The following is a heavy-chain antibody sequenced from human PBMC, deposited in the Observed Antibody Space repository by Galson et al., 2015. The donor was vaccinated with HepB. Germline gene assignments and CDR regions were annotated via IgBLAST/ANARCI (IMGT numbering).Heavy chain of an antibody. CDR2: IDPSGGST. CDR3: AREGVGATGVDY. J-gene: IGHJ4*02. CDR1: GYTFTSYY. D-gene: IGHD1-26*01. Sequence: SVKVSCKASGYTFTSYYMHWVRQAPGQGLEWMGIIDPSGGSTSYAQKFQGRVTMTRDTSTSTVYMELSSLRSEDTAVYYCAREGVGATGVDYWGQGTLVTVSS. V-gene: IGHV1-46*01.